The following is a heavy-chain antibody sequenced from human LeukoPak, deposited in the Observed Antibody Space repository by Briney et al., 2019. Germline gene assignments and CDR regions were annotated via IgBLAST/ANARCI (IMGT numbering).Heavy chain of an antibody. Sequence: PGRSLRLSCAASGFSLSGYWMHWVRQAPGKGLVWVSRISSEGRGTTYADSVKGRFTISRDNSKNTLYLQMNSLRDEDAAVYHCTRVQAGRSGLMDVWGRGTTVTVSS. J-gene: IGHJ6*02. CDR2: ISSEGRGT. D-gene: IGHD2-8*02. CDR1: GFSLSGYW. V-gene: IGHV3-74*01. CDR3: TRVQAGRSGLMDV.